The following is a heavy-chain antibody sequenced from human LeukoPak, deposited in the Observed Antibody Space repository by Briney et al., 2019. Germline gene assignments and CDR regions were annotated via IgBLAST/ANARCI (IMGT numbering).Heavy chain of an antibody. CDR2: IYYGGST. J-gene: IGHJ4*02. CDR3: ASGRGVGV. V-gene: IGHV4-59*12. Sequence: SETLSLTCSVSGGSIRETYWSWIRQPPGKGLEWMGYIYYGGSTKSNPSLKSRVTISVDTSKNQFSLKLSSVTAADTAVYYCASGRGVGVWGQGTLVTVSS. D-gene: IGHD3-10*01. CDR1: GGSIRETY.